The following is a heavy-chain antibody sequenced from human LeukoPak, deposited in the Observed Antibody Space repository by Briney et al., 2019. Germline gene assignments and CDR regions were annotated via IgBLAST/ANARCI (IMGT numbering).Heavy chain of an antibody. J-gene: IGHJ4*02. CDR1: GYRFTNYW. CDR3: ARHGAYCSSISCYIDS. D-gene: IGHD2-2*02. Sequence: GESLKISCKGSGYRFTNYWIGWVRQKPGKGLEWMGIIYPGDFETRYSPSLQGQVTISADKSISTAYLQWSSLKASDTAMYYCARHGAYCSSISCYIDSWGQGTLVTVSS. V-gene: IGHV5-51*01. CDR2: IYPGDFET.